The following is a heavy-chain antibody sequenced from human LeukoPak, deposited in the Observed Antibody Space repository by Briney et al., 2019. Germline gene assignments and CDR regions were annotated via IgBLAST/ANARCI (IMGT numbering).Heavy chain of an antibody. J-gene: IGHJ3*02. V-gene: IGHV4-59*01. CDR2: IYYSGST. CDR3: ARGRWVSHDAFDI. Sequence: SETLSLTCSVSGGFNTHYYWTWIRQPPGKGLEWIGYIYYSGSTNYNPSLKSRVTISVDTSKNQFSLKLSSVTAADTAVYYCARGRWVSHDAFDIWGQGTMVTVSS. CDR1: GGFNTHYY. D-gene: IGHD5-24*01.